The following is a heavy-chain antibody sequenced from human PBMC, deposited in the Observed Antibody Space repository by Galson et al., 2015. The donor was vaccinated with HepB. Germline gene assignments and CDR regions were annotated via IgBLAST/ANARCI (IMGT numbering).Heavy chain of an antibody. Sequence: SLRLSCAASGFTFNNYAMSWVRQAPGKGLEWVSALSGPGGSTYYTDSVKGRFTASRDNSRNTLYLQMNSLRAEDTAVYYCAKGRTGSGRLRPAIYYYGLDVWGQGTTVTVSS. CDR2: LSGPGGST. J-gene: IGHJ6*02. D-gene: IGHD3-10*01. CDR3: AKGRTGSGRLRPAIYYYGLDV. V-gene: IGHV3-23*01. CDR1: GFTFNNYA.